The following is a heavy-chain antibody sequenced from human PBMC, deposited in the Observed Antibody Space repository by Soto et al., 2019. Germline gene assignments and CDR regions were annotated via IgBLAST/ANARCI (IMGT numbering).Heavy chain of an antibody. Sequence: GGSLRLSCAASGFTFSSYDMHWVRQATGKGLEWVSAIGTAGDTYYPGSVKGRFTISRENAKNSLYLQMNSLRAGDTAVYYCARDAVAGYYYYGMDVWGQGTTVTVSS. CDR2: IGTAGDT. J-gene: IGHJ6*02. D-gene: IGHD6-19*01. CDR3: ARDAVAGYYYYGMDV. V-gene: IGHV3-13*01. CDR1: GFTFSSYD.